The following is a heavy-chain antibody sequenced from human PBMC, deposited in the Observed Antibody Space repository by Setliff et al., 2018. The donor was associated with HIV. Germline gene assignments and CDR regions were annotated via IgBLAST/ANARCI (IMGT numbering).Heavy chain of an antibody. CDR1: GDSVSSVGHY. D-gene: IGHD3-3*01. CDR3: ARYVFGDVNWFDP. V-gene: IGHV4-31*03. CDR2: IYYSGTT. J-gene: IGHJ5*02. Sequence: SETLSLTCTVSGDSVSSVGHYWSWIRQHPVKGLEWIGYIYYSGTTYYNPSLKSRLIISIDTSKNQFSLELTSVTAADTAVYYCARYVFGDVNWFDPWGQGTLVTVSS.